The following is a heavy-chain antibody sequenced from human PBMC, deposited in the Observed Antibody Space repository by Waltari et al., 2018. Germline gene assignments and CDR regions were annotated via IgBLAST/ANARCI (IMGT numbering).Heavy chain of an antibody. J-gene: IGHJ3*02. V-gene: IGHV3-30-3*01. CDR3: ARAEIHDAFDI. CDR1: GFTFSSYA. CDR2: ISYDGSNK. Sequence: QVQLVESGGGVVQPGRSLRLSCAASGFTFSSYAIPWVRQAPGKGLEWVAVISYDGSNKYYADSVKGRFTISRDNSKNTLYLQMNSLRAEDTAVYYCARAEIHDAFDIWGQGTMVTVSS.